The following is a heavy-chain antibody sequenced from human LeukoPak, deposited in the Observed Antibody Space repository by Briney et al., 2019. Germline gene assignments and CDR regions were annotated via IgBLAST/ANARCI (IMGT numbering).Heavy chain of an antibody. Sequence: ASVKVSCEASGGTFSSYAISWVRQAPGQGLEWMGGIIPIFGTANYAQKFQGRVTITADESTSTAYMELSSLRSEDTAVYYCARFARSQYYFDYWGQGTLVTVSS. CDR3: ARFARSQYYFDY. CDR1: GGTFSSYA. J-gene: IGHJ4*02. CDR2: IIPIFGTA. V-gene: IGHV1-69*13.